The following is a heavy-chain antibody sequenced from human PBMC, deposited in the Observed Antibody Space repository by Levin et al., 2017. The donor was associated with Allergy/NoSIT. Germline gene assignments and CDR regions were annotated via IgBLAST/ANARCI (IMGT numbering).Heavy chain of an antibody. CDR2: IIPIFGTA. CDR1: GGTFSSYA. J-gene: IGHJ6*02. V-gene: IGHV1-69*13. D-gene: IGHD3-22*01. CDR3: ARHDYYDSSGYYWKNYYYYGMDV. Sequence: SVKVSCKASGGTFSSYAISWVRQAPGQGLEWMGGIIPIFGTANYAQKFQGRVTITADESTSTAYMELSSLRSEDTAVYYCARHDYYDSSGYYWKNYYYYGMDVWGQGTTVTVSS.